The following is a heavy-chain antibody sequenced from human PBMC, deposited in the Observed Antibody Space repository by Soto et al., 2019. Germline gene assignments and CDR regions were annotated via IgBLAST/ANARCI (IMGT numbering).Heavy chain of an antibody. D-gene: IGHD3-22*01. CDR1: GYTFTSYG. J-gene: IGHJ4*02. V-gene: IGHV1-46*01. Sequence: ASVKVSCKASGYTFTSYGISWVRQAPGQGLEWMGIINPSGGSTSYAQKSQGRVTMTRDTSTSTVYMELSSLRSEDTAVYYCAREGDRDYYDSSGFDYWGQGTLVTVSS. CDR2: INPSGGST. CDR3: AREGDRDYYDSSGFDY.